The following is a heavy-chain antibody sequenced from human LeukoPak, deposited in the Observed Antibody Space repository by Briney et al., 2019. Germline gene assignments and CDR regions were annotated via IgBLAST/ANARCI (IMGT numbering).Heavy chain of an antibody. CDR3: AKDIGQWLADAFDI. CDR2: ISWNSGSI. J-gene: IGHJ3*02. V-gene: IGHV3-9*03. Sequence: PGGSLRLSCAASGFTFDDYAMHWVRQAPGKGLEWVSGISWNSGSIGYADSVKGRFAISRDNAKNSLYLQMNSLRAEDMALYYCAKDIGQWLADAFDIWGQGTMVTVSS. CDR1: GFTFDDYA. D-gene: IGHD6-19*01.